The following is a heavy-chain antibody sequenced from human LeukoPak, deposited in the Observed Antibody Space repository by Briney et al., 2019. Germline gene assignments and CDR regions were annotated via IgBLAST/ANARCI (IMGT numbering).Heavy chain of an antibody. CDR3: ARDQEGFDY. Sequence: ASVKVSCKASGYTFTSNYIHWVRQAPGQGLEWMGMIYPRDGSTSYAQKFQGRVTVTRDTSTSTVHMKLSGLRSEDTAVYYCARDQEGFDYWGQGTLVTVSS. V-gene: IGHV1-46*01. J-gene: IGHJ4*02. CDR2: IYPRDGST. CDR1: GYTFTSNY.